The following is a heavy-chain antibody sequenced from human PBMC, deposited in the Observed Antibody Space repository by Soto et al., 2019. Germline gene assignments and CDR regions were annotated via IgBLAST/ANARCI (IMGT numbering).Heavy chain of an antibody. J-gene: IGHJ4*02. CDR2: IYYSGST. CDR3: GSSALGLATLKLTDF. D-gene: IGHD1-26*01. V-gene: IGHV4-39*01. CDR1: GDPVSSSSYY. Sequence: SETLSLTCTVSGDPVSSSSYYWGWIRQPPGKGLEWIGSIYYSGSTYYSPSLETRVIISVDTSKNQFSLKLTSVTAADTAVYFCGSSALGLATLKLTDFWGQGTLVTVSS.